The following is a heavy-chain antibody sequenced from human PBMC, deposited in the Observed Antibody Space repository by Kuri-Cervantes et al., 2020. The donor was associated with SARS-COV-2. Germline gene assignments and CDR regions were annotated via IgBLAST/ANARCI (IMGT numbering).Heavy chain of an antibody. CDR1: GGSFSGYY. V-gene: IGHV4-34*01. D-gene: IGHD3-22*01. Sequence: SETLSLTCAVYGGSFSGYYWSWIRQPPGKGLEWIGSIYHSGLAYYNPSLKSRVTMSVDTSKNQFSLNLRSVTAADTAVYYCARRYYDSSDIRDAFDIWGQGTMVTVSS. CDR2: IYHSGLA. CDR3: ARRYYDSSDIRDAFDI. J-gene: IGHJ3*02.